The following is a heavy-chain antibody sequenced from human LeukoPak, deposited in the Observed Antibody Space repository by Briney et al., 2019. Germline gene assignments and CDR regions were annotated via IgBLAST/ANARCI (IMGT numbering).Heavy chain of an antibody. CDR1: GFTFSSYS. J-gene: IGHJ4*02. Sequence: GGSLRLSCAASGFTFSSYSMNWVRQAPGKGRKWASSISSSSSYIYYADSVKGRFTISRDNAKNSLYLQMNSLRAEDTAVYYCATLPIDIVVVTAVADYWGQGTLVTVSS. CDR2: ISSSSSYI. D-gene: IGHD2-21*02. V-gene: IGHV3-21*01. CDR3: ATLPIDIVVVTAVADY.